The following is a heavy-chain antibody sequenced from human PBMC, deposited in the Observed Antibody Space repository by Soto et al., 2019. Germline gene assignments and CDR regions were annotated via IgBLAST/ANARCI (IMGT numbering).Heavy chain of an antibody. CDR1: GCTFTSYG. V-gene: IGHV1-18*01. CDR2: ISAYNGNT. D-gene: IGHD2-15*01. CDR3: AAGSCRSAYYYRYMDV. J-gene: IGHJ6*03. Sequence: ASVKVSCKASGCTFTSYGISWVRQAPGQGLEWMGWISAYNGNTNYAQKLQGRVTMTRNTSTSTAYMELSSLRSEDTAVYYCAAGSCRSAYYYRYMDVWGKGTTVTVSS.